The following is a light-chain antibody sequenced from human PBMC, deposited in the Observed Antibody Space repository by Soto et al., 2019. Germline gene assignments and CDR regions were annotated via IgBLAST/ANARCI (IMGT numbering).Light chain of an antibody. CDR1: QTVTSDH. Sequence: DIVLTQSTDTLSLSPGESATLSCRASQTVTSDHLAWYQQRLGQPPRLLIYGASGRASDIPDRFRGSGSGTDFTLTISRLEPEDFAVYYCQQYGSSFVTFGPGTRVDVK. CDR2: GAS. V-gene: IGKV3-20*01. J-gene: IGKJ3*01. CDR3: QQYGSSFVT.